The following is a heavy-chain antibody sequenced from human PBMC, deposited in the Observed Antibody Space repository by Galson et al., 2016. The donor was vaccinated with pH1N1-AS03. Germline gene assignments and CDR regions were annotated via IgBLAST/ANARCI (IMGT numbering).Heavy chain of an antibody. D-gene: IGHD2/OR15-2a*01. CDR1: GGSVRSGVYF. CDR3: ARFSNWFDP. CDR2: IYHSGST. Sequence: TLSLTCTVSGGSVRSGVYFWSWIRQSPGKGLEWIGHIYHSGSTEYNPSLKSRVTMSIDTSKNQFSLRLTSVTAADTAVYYCARFSNWFDPWGQGTLVAVSS. V-gene: IGHV4-61*08. J-gene: IGHJ5*02.